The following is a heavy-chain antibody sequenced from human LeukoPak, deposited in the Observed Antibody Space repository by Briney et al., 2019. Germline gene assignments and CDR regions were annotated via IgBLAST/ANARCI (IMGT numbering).Heavy chain of an antibody. D-gene: IGHD2-2*01. CDR3: ARSTLKDIVVVPADY. V-gene: IGHV1-2*02. CDR2: INPNSGGT. J-gene: IGHJ4*02. CDR1: GYTFTGYY. Sequence: ASVKVSCKASGYTFTGYYMHWMRQAPGQGLEWMGWINPNSGGTNYAQKFQGRVTMTRDTSISTAYMELSRLRSDDTAVYYCARSTLKDIVVVPADYWGQGTLVTVSS.